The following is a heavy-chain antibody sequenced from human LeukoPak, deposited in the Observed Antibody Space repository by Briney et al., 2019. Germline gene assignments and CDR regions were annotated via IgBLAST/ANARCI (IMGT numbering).Heavy chain of an antibody. V-gene: IGHV1-2*02. CDR3: ARDFWQLVPYNWFDP. D-gene: IGHD6-6*01. CDR2: INPNSGGT. Sequence: GASVKVSCKASGYTFAGYFIHWVRQAPGQGLEWMGWINPNSGGTNYAQKFQGRVTMTGDTSISTAYMELSRLTSDDTAIYYCARDFWQLVPYNWFDPWGQGTLVTVSS. J-gene: IGHJ5*02. CDR1: GYTFAGYF.